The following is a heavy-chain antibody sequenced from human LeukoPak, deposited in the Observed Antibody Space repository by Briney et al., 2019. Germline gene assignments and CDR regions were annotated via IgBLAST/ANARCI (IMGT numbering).Heavy chain of an antibody. CDR3: AKVSVVGATTGYFDS. V-gene: IGHV3-23*01. J-gene: IGHJ4*02. CDR2: TSGSGGNT. CDR1: GFTFSSYA. D-gene: IGHD1-26*01. Sequence: GGSLRLSCAASGFTFSSYAMSWVRQAPGKGLEWVSITSGSGGNTYYADSVKGRFTISRDNSKNTLYLQMNSLRAEDTAVCYCAKVSVVGATTGYFDSWGQGILVTVSS.